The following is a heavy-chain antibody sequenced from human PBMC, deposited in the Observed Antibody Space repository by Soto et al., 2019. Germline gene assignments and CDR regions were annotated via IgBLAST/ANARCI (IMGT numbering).Heavy chain of an antibody. CDR3: APLPPRVVASLPPIPT. J-gene: IGHJ5*02. V-gene: IGHV4-4*02. Sequence: VQLRQSGPGLVKPSGTLSLTCAVSGGSISSSNWWTWVRQAPGKGLEWIGEIYHSGNTYYNPSLKGPVTLTVARSNYYFPLKLNSVTAADTAVYYCAPLPPRVVASLPPIPTWGQGTLVTVSS. CDR2: IYHSGNT. CDR1: GGSISSSNW. D-gene: IGHD1-26*01.